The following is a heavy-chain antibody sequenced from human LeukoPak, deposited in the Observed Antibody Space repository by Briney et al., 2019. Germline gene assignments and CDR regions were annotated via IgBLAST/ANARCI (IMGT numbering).Heavy chain of an antibody. CDR1: GFTFSSYW. J-gene: IGHJ4*02. CDR2: INRDGSST. D-gene: IGHD5-12*01. Sequence: GGSLRLSCAASGFTFSSYWMHWVRQAPGKGLVWASRINRDGSSTIYADSVKGRFTISRDNAKNTLYLQMNSLRAEDTAVYYCARGVRDGYSFGFYFDYWGQGALVTVSS. CDR3: ARGVRDGYSFGFYFDY. V-gene: IGHV3-74*01.